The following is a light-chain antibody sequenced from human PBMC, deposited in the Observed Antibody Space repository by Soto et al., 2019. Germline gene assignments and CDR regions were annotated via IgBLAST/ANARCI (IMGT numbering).Light chain of an antibody. CDR3: QQSSSSPRT. CDR2: GAY. J-gene: IGKJ5*01. CDR1: QSVSSSY. V-gene: IGKV3-20*01. Sequence: EIVLTQSPGTLSLSPGERATLSCRASQSVSSSYLAWYQKKNGQAHRLLIYGAYSRATGIPDRFSGSVYGTDFSLNIRRMEPEDCSVYQGQQSSSSPRTFGQGTRLDIK.